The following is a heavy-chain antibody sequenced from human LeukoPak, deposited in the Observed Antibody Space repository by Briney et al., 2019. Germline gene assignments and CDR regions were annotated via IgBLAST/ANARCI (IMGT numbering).Heavy chain of an antibody. CDR1: GYTFTSYY. J-gene: IGHJ3*02. CDR2: INPSGGST. D-gene: IGHD2-2*01. Sequence: ASVKVSCKASGYTFTSYYMHWVRRAPGQGLEWMGIINPSGGSTSYAQKFQGRVTMTRDTSTSTAYMELRSLRSDDTAVYYCARTYEAVVVPAAIGDAFDIWGQGTMVTVSS. CDR3: ARTYEAVVVPAAIGDAFDI. V-gene: IGHV1-46*01.